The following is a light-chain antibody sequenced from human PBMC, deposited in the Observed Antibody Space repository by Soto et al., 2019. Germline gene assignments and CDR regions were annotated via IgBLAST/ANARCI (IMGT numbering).Light chain of an antibody. CDR3: QKYDTSPRT. Sequence: EIVLTPSPDTLSLSPWEGATLSFSSSQSLRIRYLAWYQQKAGQAPRLLIYGVSTRATGIPDRFSGSGSGTDFTLTISRLEPEDFAVYYCQKYDTSPRTFGQGTKVDNK. J-gene: IGKJ1*01. CDR2: GVS. CDR1: QSLRIRY. V-gene: IGKV3-20*01.